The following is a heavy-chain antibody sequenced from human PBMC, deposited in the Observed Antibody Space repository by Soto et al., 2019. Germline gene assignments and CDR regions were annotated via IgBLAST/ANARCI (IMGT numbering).Heavy chain of an antibody. D-gene: IGHD2-2*01. J-gene: IGHJ6*03. V-gene: IGHV4-31*03. CDR3: AREVVPATVDFYYYYIDF. CDR1: GGFFSSGDYY. Sequence: QVQLQESGPGLVKPSQTLSLTCTVSGGFFSSGDYYWNWIRQLPGKGLERIGYIEHSGSSFYNPSLKGRVALALDTSKNQFSLKLTSVTAADTAVYYCAREVVPATVDFYYYYIDFWGKGTTVTVSS. CDR2: IEHSGSS.